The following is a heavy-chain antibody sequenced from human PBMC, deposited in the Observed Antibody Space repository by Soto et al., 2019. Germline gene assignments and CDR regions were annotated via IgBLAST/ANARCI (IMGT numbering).Heavy chain of an antibody. CDR3: ASADRQIYYDSSGYAKKGMDV. CDR1: GGSISSGGYY. V-gene: IGHV4-31*03. J-gene: IGHJ6*02. D-gene: IGHD3-22*01. Sequence: QVQLQESGPGLVKPSQTLSLTCTVSGGSISSGGYYWSWIRQHPGKGLEWIGYIYYSGSTYYNPSLKSRVTISVDTSKNQFSLKLSSVTAADTAVYYCASADRQIYYDSSGYAKKGMDVWGQGTTVTVSS. CDR2: IYYSGST.